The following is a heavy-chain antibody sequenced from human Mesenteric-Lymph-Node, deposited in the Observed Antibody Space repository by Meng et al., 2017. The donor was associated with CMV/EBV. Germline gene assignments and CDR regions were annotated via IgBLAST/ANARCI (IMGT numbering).Heavy chain of an antibody. V-gene: IGHV4-4*02. D-gene: IGHD2-21*02. J-gene: IGHJ5*02. CDR3: ARDPGEPIVVVTAGRGWFDP. CDR2: IYQSGST. CDR1: SRNW. Sequence: SRNWWRWVRQPPGKGLEWIGEIYQSGSTNYNPSLKSRVTISVDKSKNQFSLKLSSVTAADTAVYYCARDPGEPIVVVTAGRGWFDPWGQGTLVTVSS.